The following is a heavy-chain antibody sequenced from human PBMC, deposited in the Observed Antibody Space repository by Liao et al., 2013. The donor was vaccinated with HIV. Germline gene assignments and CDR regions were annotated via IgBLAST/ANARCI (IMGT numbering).Heavy chain of an antibody. CDR1: GGSISSGDYY. Sequence: QVHLQESGPGLVKPSQTLSLTCTVSGGSISSGDYYWSWIRQPPGKGLEWIGYIYYSGSTYYTPSLKSRVSISVDTSKNQFSLKLSSVTAADTAVYYCARVDVDAVYAIPECFDYWGQGTLVTVSS. CDR2: IYYSGST. V-gene: IGHV4-30-4*08. J-gene: IGHJ4*02. D-gene: IGHD2-8*01. CDR3: ARVDVDAVYAIPECFDY.